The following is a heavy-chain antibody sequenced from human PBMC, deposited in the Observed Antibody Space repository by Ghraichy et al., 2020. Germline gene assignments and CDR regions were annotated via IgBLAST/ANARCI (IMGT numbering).Heavy chain of an antibody. CDR3: AIVSCSSTSCYNYFDY. J-gene: IGHJ4*02. CDR1: GGSISSGGYY. Sequence: SETLSLTCTVSGGSISSGGYYWSWIRQHPGKGLEWIGYIYYSGSTYYNPSLKSRVTISVDTSKNQFSLKLSSVTAADTAVYYCAIVSCSSTSCYNYFDYWSQGTLVTVSS. V-gene: IGHV4-31*03. D-gene: IGHD2-2*02. CDR2: IYYSGST.